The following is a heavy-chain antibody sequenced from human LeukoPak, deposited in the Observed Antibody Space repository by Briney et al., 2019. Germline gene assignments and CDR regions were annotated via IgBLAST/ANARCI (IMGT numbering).Heavy chain of an antibody. J-gene: IGHJ4*02. Sequence: GGSLKLSCEASGFTFTGYAMSWVRQAQGKGLEWVSAISGSGGSTYYADSVKGRFTISRDNSKNTLYLQMNSLRAEDTAVYYCAKEGPNPGDYWGQGTLVTVSS. CDR1: GFTFTGYA. V-gene: IGHV3-23*01. CDR3: AKEGPNPGDY. CDR2: ISGSGGST. D-gene: IGHD7-27*01.